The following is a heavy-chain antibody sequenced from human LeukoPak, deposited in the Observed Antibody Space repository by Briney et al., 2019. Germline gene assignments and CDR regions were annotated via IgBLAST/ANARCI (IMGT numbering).Heavy chain of an antibody. Sequence: SETLSLTCAVSGGSFSGYYWSWIRQPPGQGLEGMGEINHSGSTNDNPSLTSRVTISVDTSKNQFSLKPSSVTAAATAVYYGARLIPGIAAVLNYYYMDVWGKGAPGTTSS. D-gene: IGHD6-13*01. V-gene: IGHV4-34*01. CDR1: GGSFSGYY. CDR2: INHSGST. CDR3: ARLIPGIAAVLNYYYMDV. J-gene: IGHJ6*03.